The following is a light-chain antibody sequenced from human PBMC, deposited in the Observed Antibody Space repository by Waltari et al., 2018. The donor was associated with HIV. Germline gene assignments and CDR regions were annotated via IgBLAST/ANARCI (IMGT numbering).Light chain of an antibody. J-gene: IGKJ2*01. Sequence: DIVMTQSPDSLAVSLGERATINCRSRQSFLSTSDNKNYLAWYQQKPGQPPKLLISWASTRESGVPARFSGSGSGTDFTLTINRLQSDDFGTYYCQQYDTFPYTFGPGTNLEIK. CDR3: QQYDTFPYT. V-gene: IGKV4-1*01. CDR2: WAS. CDR1: QSFLSTSDNKNY.